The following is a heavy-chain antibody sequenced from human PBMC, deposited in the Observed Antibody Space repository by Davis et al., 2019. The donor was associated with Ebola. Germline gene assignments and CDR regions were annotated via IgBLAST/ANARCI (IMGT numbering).Heavy chain of an antibody. CDR1: GFTFSSYW. CDR2: INSDGSST. J-gene: IGHJ2*01. V-gene: IGHV3-74*01. Sequence: PGGSLRLSCAASGFTFSSYWMHWVRQAPGKGLVWVSRINSDGSSTSYADSVKGRFTISRDNAKNTLYLQMNSLRAEDTAVYYCARDIATYYDFWSGYYGPATGWYFDLWGRDTLVTVSS. CDR3: ARDIATYYDFWSGYYGPATGWYFDL. D-gene: IGHD3-3*01.